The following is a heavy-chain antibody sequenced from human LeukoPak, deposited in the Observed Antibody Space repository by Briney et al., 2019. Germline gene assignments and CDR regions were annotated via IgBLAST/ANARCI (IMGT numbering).Heavy chain of an antibody. V-gene: IGHV1-2*04. D-gene: IGHD3-10*01. CDR3: ARSELLWFGESDWFDP. J-gene: IGHJ5*02. CDR2: INPNSGGT. Sequence: ASVKVSCKASGSTFTGYYMHWVRQAPGQGLEWMGWINPNSGGTNYAQKFQGWVTMTRDTSISTAYMELSRLRSDDTAVYYCARSELLWFGESDWFDPWGQGTLVTVSS. CDR1: GSTFTGYY.